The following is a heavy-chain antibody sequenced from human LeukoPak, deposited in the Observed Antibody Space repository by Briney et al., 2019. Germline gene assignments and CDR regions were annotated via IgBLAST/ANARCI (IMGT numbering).Heavy chain of an antibody. CDR3: ARDIGVVPIYYYYGMDL. CDR1: GFTISNYD. CDR2: ISYDGSNK. Sequence: GRSLRLSCAASGFTISNYDMHWVRQAPGKLMEWVALISYDGSNKYYADYVKGRFTISRDNSQNPLYLHMNRLRAEATAVYYCARDIGVVPIYYYYGMDLWGQGTTVTVSS. V-gene: IGHV3-33*05. J-gene: IGHJ6*02. D-gene: IGHD3-3*01.